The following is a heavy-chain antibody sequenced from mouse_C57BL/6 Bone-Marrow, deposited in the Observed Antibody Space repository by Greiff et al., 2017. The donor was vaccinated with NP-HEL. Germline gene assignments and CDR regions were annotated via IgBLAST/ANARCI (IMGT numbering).Heavy chain of an antibody. CDR2: ISSGGDYI. CDR1: GFTFSSYA. D-gene: IGHD1-1*01. CDR3: TRDNCSRSSYYAMDY. V-gene: IGHV5-9-1*02. J-gene: IGHJ4*01. Sequence: EVKLMESGEGLVKPGGSLKLSCAASGFTFSSYAMSWVRQTPEKRLEWVAYISSGGDYIYYAETVKGRFTISTDNARNTPYLQMSSLKSENTAMYYCTRDNCSRSSYYAMDYWGQGTSVTVSS.